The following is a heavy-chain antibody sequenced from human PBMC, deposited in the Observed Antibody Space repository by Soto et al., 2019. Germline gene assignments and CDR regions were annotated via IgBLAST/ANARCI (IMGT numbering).Heavy chain of an antibody. V-gene: IGHV3-23*01. D-gene: IGHD6-19*01. Sequence: GGSLRLSCAASGFTFSRYAMSWVRQAPGKGLGWVSAISGSGGSTYYADSVKGRFTTSRDNTKNTLYLQMNSLRAEDTAVYYCAKDYSSGWFYFDYWGKGTLVTVSS. CDR2: ISGSGGST. CDR3: AKDYSSGWFYFDY. CDR1: GFTFSRYA. J-gene: IGHJ4*02.